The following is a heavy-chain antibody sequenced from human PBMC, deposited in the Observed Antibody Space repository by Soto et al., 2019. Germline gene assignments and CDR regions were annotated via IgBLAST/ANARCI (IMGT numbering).Heavy chain of an antibody. CDR3: AGSSARSIFDY. J-gene: IGHJ4*02. CDR2: VYYTGST. V-gene: IGHV4-30-4*01. D-gene: IGHD2-2*01. Sequence: KPSETLSLTCSVSGGSFDSGDYYWHWIRQPPGKFLEYIGYVYYTGSTFYNPSLKSRVTRSLDTSKSQFSLKLTSVTAADTAMYFCAGSSARSIFDYWGPGTLVTVSS. CDR1: GGSFDSGDYY.